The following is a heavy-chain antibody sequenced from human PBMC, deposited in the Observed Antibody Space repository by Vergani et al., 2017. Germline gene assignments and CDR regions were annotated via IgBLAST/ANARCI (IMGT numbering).Heavy chain of an antibody. CDR1: GYSISSGYY. CDR2: IYHSGST. D-gene: IGHD3-10*01. V-gene: IGHV4-38-2*02. J-gene: IGHJ5*02. CDR3: ASELLWYYYGSGSYYNGNWFDP. Sequence: QVQLQESGPGLVKPSETLSLTCTVSGYSISSGYYWGWIRQPPGKGLEWIGSIYHSGSTYYNPSLKSRVTISLDTSKNQFFLKLSSLTAADTAVYYCASELLWYYYGSGSYYNGNWFDPWGQGTLVTVSS.